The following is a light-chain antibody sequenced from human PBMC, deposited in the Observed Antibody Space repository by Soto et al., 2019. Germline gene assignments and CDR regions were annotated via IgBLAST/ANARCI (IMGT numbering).Light chain of an antibody. CDR3: AAWDDSLNGGV. CDR1: SSNIGRNT. Sequence: QSVLTQPPSASGTPGQRVTISCSGSSSNIGRNTVIWYQQVPRTAPKLLIYSNNQRPSGVPDRFSGSKSGTSVSLAISGRQSEDEADYYCAAWDDSLNGGVLGGGTKLTVL. J-gene: IGLJ2*01. V-gene: IGLV1-44*01. CDR2: SNN.